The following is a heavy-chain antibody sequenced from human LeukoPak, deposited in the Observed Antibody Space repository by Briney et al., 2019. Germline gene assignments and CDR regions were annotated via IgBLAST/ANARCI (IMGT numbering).Heavy chain of an antibody. Sequence: SETLSLTCTISAASISSSSHHWGWIRQSPGKGLEWIGSIYYGQTIYYDPSLNSRVTISVVTSEDQFTLQLNSVTAADTAVYYCVRHDGRGGATMGAFDSWGQGSLVTVSS. CDR1: AASISSSSHH. J-gene: IGHJ5*01. CDR3: VRHDGRGGATMGAFDS. CDR2: IYYGQTI. D-gene: IGHD4/OR15-4a*01. V-gene: IGHV4-39*01.